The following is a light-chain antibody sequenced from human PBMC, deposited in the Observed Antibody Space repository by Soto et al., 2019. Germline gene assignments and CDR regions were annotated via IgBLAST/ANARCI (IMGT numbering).Light chain of an antibody. V-gene: IGKV1-13*02. CDR2: DAS. CDR3: QRFSAYPFT. J-gene: IGKJ3*01. Sequence: AIQLTQSPSSLSASVGDRVTITCRASQGLSRALAWYQQKPGKAPKLLIYDASTLESGVPSRFSGSESGTDFTLAISSLQPEDFATYYCQRFSAYPFTFGPGTKVDIK. CDR1: QGLSRA.